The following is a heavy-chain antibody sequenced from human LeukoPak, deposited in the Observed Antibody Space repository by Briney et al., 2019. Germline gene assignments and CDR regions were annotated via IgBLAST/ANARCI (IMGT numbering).Heavy chain of an antibody. J-gene: IGHJ4*02. Sequence: SQTLSLTCTVSGDSISSDGYYWSWVRRPPGQGLEWIGEVSLSGLTNYNPSLSSRVIMALDTSKNHLSLHLTSVTAADTAVYFFSRENGAFSPFGYWGQGYLVTVLS. CDR3: SRENGAFSPFGY. D-gene: IGHD2-8*01. V-gene: IGHV4-31*03. CDR2: VSLSGLT. CDR1: GDSISSDGYY.